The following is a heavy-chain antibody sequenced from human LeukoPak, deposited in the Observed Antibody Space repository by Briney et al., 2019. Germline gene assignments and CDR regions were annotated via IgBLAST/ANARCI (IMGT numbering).Heavy chain of an antibody. Sequence: SETLSLTCTVSGGSISSGDYYWSWLRQPPGKGLEWIGYIYYSGSTYYNPSLKSRVTISVNTSKNQFSLKLSSVTAADTAVYYCARGPVTAAGTPPFDYWGQGTLVTVSS. D-gene: IGHD6-13*01. CDR3: ARGPVTAAGTPPFDY. J-gene: IGHJ4*02. CDR1: GGSISSGDYY. V-gene: IGHV4-30-4*01. CDR2: IYYSGST.